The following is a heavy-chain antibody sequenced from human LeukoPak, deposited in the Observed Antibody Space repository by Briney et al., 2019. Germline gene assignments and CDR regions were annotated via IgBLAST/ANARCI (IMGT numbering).Heavy chain of an antibody. Sequence: SETLSLTCTVSGGSISSSSHYWGWIRQPPGKGLEWIGSIYYSGSTYYNPSLKSRVTISVDTSKNQFSLKLSSVTAADTAVYYCARQENIVVVPAATWFDPWGQGTLVTVSS. CDR1: GGSISSSSHY. J-gene: IGHJ5*02. V-gene: IGHV4-39*01. CDR2: IYYSGST. CDR3: ARQENIVVVPAATWFDP. D-gene: IGHD2-2*01.